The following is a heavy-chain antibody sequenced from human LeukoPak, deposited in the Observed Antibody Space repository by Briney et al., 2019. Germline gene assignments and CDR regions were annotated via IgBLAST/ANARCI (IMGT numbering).Heavy chain of an antibody. V-gene: IGHV3-30-3*01. J-gene: IGHJ4*02. CDR2: ISSDGSKK. CDR1: GFTFTTYA. Sequence: GRSLRLSCAASGFTFTTYAMHWVRQAPGKGLEWLAVISSDGSKKYYPDSVKGRFTISRDNSESTLYLQMNSLRAEDTAVYYCASHYDTSGYHYFDFWGQGTRATVSS. D-gene: IGHD3-22*01. CDR3: ASHYDTSGYHYFDF.